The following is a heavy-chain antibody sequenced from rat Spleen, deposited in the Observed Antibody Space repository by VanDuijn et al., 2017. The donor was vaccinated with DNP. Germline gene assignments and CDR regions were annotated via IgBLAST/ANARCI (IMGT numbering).Heavy chain of an antibody. D-gene: IGHD1-5*01. CDR3: ARWNIGTSTLDY. V-gene: IGHV3-1*01. CDR2: ISYSCST. CDR1: GYSITSSY. Sequence: EVQLQESGPGLVILSQSLSLTCSVTGYSITSSYRWTWIRKFPGNKMALIGHISYSCSTTYNPSLKSRISITRDTSKNQFFLQLSSVTTEDTATYYCARWNIGTSTLDYWGQGVMVTVSS. J-gene: IGHJ2*01.